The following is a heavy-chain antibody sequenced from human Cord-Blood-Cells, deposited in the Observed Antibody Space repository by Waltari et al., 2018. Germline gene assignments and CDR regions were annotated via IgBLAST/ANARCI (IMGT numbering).Heavy chain of an antibody. CDR3: ARWEAGSDY. V-gene: IGHV1-8*02. J-gene: IGHJ4*02. Sequence: QVQLVQSGAEVKKPGASVKVSCKAPGYTFTSYDINWVGQAIGQGLGWLGWMNPNSGNTGYAQMCKGRVTMTRNTSISTAYMELSSLRSEDTAVYYCARWEAGSDYWGQGTLVTVSS. D-gene: IGHD1-26*01. CDR2: MNPNSGNT. CDR1: GYTFTSYD.